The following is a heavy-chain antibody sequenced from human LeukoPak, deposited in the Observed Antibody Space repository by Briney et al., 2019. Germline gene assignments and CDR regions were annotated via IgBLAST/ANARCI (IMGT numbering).Heavy chain of an antibody. V-gene: IGHV1-2*02. Sequence: ASVKVSCKASGYTFTGYYMHWVRQAPGQGLEWMGWINPNSGGTYYAQKFQGRVTMTRDTSISTAYMELNRLISDDTAVYYCARDNDRWNYYPHWGQGTLVTVSS. CDR3: ARDNDRWNYYPH. CDR2: INPNSGGT. CDR1: GYTFTGYY. J-gene: IGHJ4*02. D-gene: IGHD1-7*01.